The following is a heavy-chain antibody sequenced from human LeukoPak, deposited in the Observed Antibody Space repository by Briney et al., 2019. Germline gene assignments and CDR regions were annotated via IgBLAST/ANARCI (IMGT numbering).Heavy chain of an antibody. D-gene: IGHD5-12*01. J-gene: IGHJ4*02. V-gene: IGHV3-30*02. CDR3: AKDLVATGRYFDY. CDR2: IRYHGNDK. CDR1: GFTFRNYG. Sequence: GGSLRLSCAASGFTFRNYGMHWVRQAPGQGLQWVASIRYHGNDKYYADSVKGRFTVSRDNSESTLYLQMNSLRTEDTAVYYCAKDLVATGRYFDYWGQGTPVTVSS.